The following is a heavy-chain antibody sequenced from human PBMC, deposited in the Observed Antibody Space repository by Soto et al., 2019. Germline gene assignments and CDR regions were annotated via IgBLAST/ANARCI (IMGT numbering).Heavy chain of an antibody. D-gene: IGHD4-17*01. J-gene: IGHJ5*01. CDR1: GATFSSYA. Sequence: QVQLVQSGAEVKKPGSSVKVSCKASGATFSSYAVSWVRQVPGQGLEWMGGIVPIFATPKYGQKFQDRVTITADEATSTAYLELSSLRSDDTAVFYCARARYGDFVTWFDSWGQGTPVPVSS. CDR3: ARARYGDFVTWFDS. V-gene: IGHV1-69*01. CDR2: IVPIFATP.